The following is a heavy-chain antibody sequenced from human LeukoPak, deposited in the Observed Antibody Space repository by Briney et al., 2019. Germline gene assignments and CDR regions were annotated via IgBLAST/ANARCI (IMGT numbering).Heavy chain of an antibody. CDR1: GFTFSSYA. CDR3: AKVGSGSYRQPI. Sequence: GGSLRLSCAASGFTFSSYAMSWVRQAPGKGLERVSAISGSGGSTYYADSVKGRFTISRDNSKNTLYLQMNSLRAEDTAVYYCAKVGSGSYRQPIWGQGTLVTVSS. J-gene: IGHJ4*02. CDR2: ISGSGGST. D-gene: IGHD1-26*01. V-gene: IGHV3-23*01.